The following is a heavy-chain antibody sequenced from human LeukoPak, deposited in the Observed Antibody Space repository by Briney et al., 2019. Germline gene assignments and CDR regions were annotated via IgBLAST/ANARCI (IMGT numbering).Heavy chain of an antibody. CDR1: GFTFSSYS. Sequence: PGGSLRLSCAASGFTFSSYSMNWVRQAPGKGLEWVSFISTSSSYIYYADSVKGRFTISRDNAKTSLYLQMNSLRAEDTAVYYCARTFGDYGDSDYWGQGTLVTVSS. CDR2: ISTSSSYI. CDR3: ARTFGDYGDSDY. J-gene: IGHJ4*02. V-gene: IGHV3-21*01. D-gene: IGHD4-17*01.